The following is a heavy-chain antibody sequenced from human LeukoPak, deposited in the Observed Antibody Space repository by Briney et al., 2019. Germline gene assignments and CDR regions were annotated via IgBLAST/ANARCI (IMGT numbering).Heavy chain of an antibody. J-gene: IGHJ3*02. CDR1: GGSISSHY. V-gene: IGHV4-59*11. CDR2: IYYSGST. D-gene: IGHD3-10*01. Sequence: PSETLSLTCTVSGGSISSHYWSWIRQPPGKGLEWIGYIYYSGSTNYNPSLKSRVTISVDTSKNQFSLKLSSVTAADTAVYYCARGRGWVAFDIWGQGTMVTVSS. CDR3: ARGRGWVAFDI.